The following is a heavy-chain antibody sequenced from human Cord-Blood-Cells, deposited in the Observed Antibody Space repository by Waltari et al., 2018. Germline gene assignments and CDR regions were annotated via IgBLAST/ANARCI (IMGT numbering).Heavy chain of an antibody. CDR1: GGSFSGYY. CDR2: INHSGST. Sequence: QVQLQQWGAGLLKPSETLSLTCAVYGGSFSGYYWSWLRQPPGKGLEWIGEINHSGSTNYNPSLKSRVTISVDTSKNQFSLKLSSVTAEDTAVYYCARRERAAAGTGLDYWGQGTLVTVSS. D-gene: IGHD6-13*01. J-gene: IGHJ4*02. V-gene: IGHV4-34*01. CDR3: ARRERAAAGTGLDY.